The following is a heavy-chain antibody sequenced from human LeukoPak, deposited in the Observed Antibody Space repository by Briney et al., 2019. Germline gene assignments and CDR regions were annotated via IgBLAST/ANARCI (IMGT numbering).Heavy chain of an antibody. CDR2: IYYSGIT. Sequence: SETLSLTCTVSGGSISSSSYYWGWIRQPPGKGLEWIGSIYYSGITYYNPSLKSRVTISVDTSKNQFSPKLSSVTAADTAVYYCARLLGDFWSGYQTIRYYFDYWGQGTLVTVSS. D-gene: IGHD3-3*01. CDR3: ARLLGDFWSGYQTIRYYFDY. J-gene: IGHJ4*02. V-gene: IGHV4-39*01. CDR1: GGSISSSSYY.